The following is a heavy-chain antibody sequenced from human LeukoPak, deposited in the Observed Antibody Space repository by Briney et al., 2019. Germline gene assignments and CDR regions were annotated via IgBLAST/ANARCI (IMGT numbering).Heavy chain of an antibody. Sequence: GGSLRLSCAASGFTFSSYAMTWVRQAPGKGLEWVSGISAGGGSTYYADSVKGRFTISRDNSKNTLYLQMNSLRAEDTAVYYCAKSIAVAGINWFDPWGQGTLVTVSS. V-gene: IGHV3-23*01. D-gene: IGHD6-19*01. CDR2: ISAGGGST. CDR1: GFTFSSYA. CDR3: AKSIAVAGINWFDP. J-gene: IGHJ5*02.